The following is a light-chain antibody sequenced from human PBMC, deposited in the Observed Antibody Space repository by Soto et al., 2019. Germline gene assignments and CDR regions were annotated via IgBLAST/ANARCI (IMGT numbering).Light chain of an antibody. Sequence: DIQMTQSPSSLSASVGDRVTITCRASQTILTYLNWYQQKPGQAPKLLIYSASSLQSGVPSRFSGGGSATDFTLPISSLQPEDFATYYCQQSFSTTWTFGHGTKVDIK. J-gene: IGKJ1*01. CDR2: SAS. CDR1: QTILTY. CDR3: QQSFSTTWT. V-gene: IGKV1-39*01.